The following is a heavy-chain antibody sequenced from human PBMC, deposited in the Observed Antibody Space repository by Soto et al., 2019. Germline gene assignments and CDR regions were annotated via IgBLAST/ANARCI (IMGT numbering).Heavy chain of an antibody. J-gene: IGHJ6*02. CDR1: GFTVSTYY. D-gene: IGHD4-4*01. Sequence: EVQLVESGGGLIQPGGSLRLSCAVSGFTVSTYYMSWVRQAPGKGLEWVSVICSGGSTYYADSVRGRFTISRDSSKNTRHLQMNSLRAEDTAVYYCARTSNSRGNNYFYYGLDVWGQGTTVTVSS. V-gene: IGHV3-53*01. CDR2: ICSGGST. CDR3: ARTSNSRGNNYFYYGLDV.